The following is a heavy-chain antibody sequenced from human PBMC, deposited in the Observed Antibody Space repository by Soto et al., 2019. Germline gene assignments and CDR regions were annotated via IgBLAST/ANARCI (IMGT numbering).Heavy chain of an antibody. V-gene: IGHV3-30*18. Sequence: QVQLVESGGGVVQPGRSLRLSCAASGFTFSSYGMHWVRQAPGKGLEWVAVISYDGSNKYYADSVKGRFPISRDNSKNTLYLQMNSLRAEDTAVYYCAKDLVITFGGVIVTTTLDYWGQGTLVTVSS. CDR3: AKDLVITFGGVIVTTTLDY. D-gene: IGHD3-16*02. CDR1: GFTFSSYG. CDR2: ISYDGSNK. J-gene: IGHJ4*02.